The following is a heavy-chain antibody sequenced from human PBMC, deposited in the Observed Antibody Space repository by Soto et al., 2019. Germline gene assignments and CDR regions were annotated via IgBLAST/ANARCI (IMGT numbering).Heavy chain of an antibody. CDR1: GFTFRNYA. Sequence: EVQLLESGGGLVQPGGSLRLSCEASGFTFRNYAMSWVRQAPGKGLEWVSAISGAGDNTYYADSVKGRYTISRDQSKNTLYLQMNGLRDEDTALYYCAKDNGAGGGSCFDNWGQGALVTVSA. D-gene: IGHD2-15*01. CDR3: AKDNGAGGGSCFDN. CDR2: ISGAGDNT. J-gene: IGHJ5*02. V-gene: IGHV3-23*01.